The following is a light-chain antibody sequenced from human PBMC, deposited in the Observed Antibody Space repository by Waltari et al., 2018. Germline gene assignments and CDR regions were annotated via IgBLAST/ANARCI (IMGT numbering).Light chain of an antibody. Sequence: DIQITQSPSSLSASVGDRVTITCRASQGISSYLAWYQQKPGKAPKLLIYKASTLQSGVPSRFSGSGSGTDFTLTISSLQPEDFATYYCQQHNSNPFTFGPGTKLDIK. CDR1: QGISSY. CDR2: KAS. V-gene: IGKV1-9*01. J-gene: IGKJ3*01. CDR3: QQHNSNPFT.